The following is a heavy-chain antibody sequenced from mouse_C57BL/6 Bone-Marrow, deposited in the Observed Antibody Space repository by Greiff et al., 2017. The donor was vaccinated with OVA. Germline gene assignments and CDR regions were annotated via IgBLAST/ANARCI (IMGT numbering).Heavy chain of an antibody. V-gene: IGHV1-69*01. Sequence: QVQLQQPGAELVMPGASVKLSCKASGYTFTSYWMHWVKQRPGQGLEWIGEIDPSDSYTNYNQKFKGKSTLTVDKSSSPAYMQLSSLTSEDSAVYYCARSELAFDYWGQGTTLTVSS. CDR2: IDPSDSYT. CDR1: GYTFTSYW. CDR3: ARSELAFDY. J-gene: IGHJ2*01.